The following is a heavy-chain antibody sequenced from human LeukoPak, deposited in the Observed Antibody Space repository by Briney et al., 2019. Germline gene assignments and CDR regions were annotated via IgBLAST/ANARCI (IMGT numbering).Heavy chain of an antibody. CDR1: GFTFSSYA. CDR2: ISGSGGST. Sequence: PGGSLRLSCAAAGFTFSSYAMSWVRQAPGKGLEWVSAISGSGGSTYYADSVKGRFTISRDNSKDTLYLQMNSLRAEDTAVYYCAKDTRTVVTQPLDYWGQGTLVTVSS. D-gene: IGHD4-23*01. CDR3: AKDTRTVVTQPLDY. V-gene: IGHV3-23*01. J-gene: IGHJ4*02.